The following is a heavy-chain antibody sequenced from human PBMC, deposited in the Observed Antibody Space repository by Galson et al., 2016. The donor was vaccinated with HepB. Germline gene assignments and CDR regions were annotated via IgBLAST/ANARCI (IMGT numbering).Heavy chain of an antibody. D-gene: IGHD2-15*01. Sequence: SLRLSCAASGFTFDDYGMSWVRQAPGKGLEWVSGINWNGDSTGYGDSVKGRFTISRDNAKNSLYLQMNSLRAEDTALYHCAREISGGRWRAFDIWGQGTMVTVSS. CDR2: INWNGDST. CDR1: GFTFDDYG. CDR3: AREISGGRWRAFDI. J-gene: IGHJ3*02. V-gene: IGHV3-20*01.